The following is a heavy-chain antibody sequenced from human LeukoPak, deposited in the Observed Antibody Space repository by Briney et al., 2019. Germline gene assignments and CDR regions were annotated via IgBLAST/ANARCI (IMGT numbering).Heavy chain of an antibody. V-gene: IGHV4-61*02. D-gene: IGHD6-13*01. Sequence: SETLSLTCTVSGGSISSGSYYWSWIRQPAGKGLEWIGRIYTSGSTNYNPSLKSRVTMSVDTSKNQFSLKLSSVTAADTAVYYCARATAAGSVYWGQGTLVTVSS. J-gene: IGHJ4*02. CDR2: IYTSGST. CDR1: GGSISSGSYY. CDR3: ARATAAGSVY.